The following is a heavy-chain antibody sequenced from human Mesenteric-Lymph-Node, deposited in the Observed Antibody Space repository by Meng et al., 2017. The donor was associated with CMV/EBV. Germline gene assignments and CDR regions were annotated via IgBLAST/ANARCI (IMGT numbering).Heavy chain of an antibody. CDR2: IYSGGST. CDR1: GFTVSSNY. V-gene: IGHV3-66*02. CDR3: ARTMTTVTTHDGFDF. D-gene: IGHD4-17*01. Sequence: GGSLRLSCAASGFTVSSNYMSWVRQAPGKGLEWVSVIYSGGSTYYADSVKGRFTISRDNSKNTLYLQMNSLRAEDTAVYYCARTMTTVTTHDGFDFWGQGTQVTVSS. J-gene: IGHJ3*01.